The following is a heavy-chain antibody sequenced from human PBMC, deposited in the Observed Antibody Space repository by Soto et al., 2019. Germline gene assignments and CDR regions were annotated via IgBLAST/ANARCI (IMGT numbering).Heavy chain of an antibody. V-gene: IGHV1-18*01. CDR2: ISAYNGNT. CDR3: TRVGRGYDSSGSWAFDI. J-gene: IGHJ3*02. D-gene: IGHD3-22*01. CDR1: GYTFTSYG. Sequence: ASVKVSCKASGYTFTSYGISWVRQAPGQGLEWMGWISAYNGNTNYAQKLQGRVTMTTDTSTSTAYMELRSLKTEDTAVYYCTRVGRGYDSSGSWAFDIWGQGTMVTVSS.